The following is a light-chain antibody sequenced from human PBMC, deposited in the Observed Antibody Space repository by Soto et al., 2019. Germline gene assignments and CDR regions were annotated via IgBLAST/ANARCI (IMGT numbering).Light chain of an antibody. CDR2: DAS. Sequence: EIVMTQSPATLSVSPGERATLSCRASQSVSANLAWYQQKPGQAPRLLISDASTRATGIPARFSGSGSGTEFTLTISSLQSEDFAVYYCQQYKNWPPYTFGQGTKLEIK. J-gene: IGKJ2*01. CDR1: QSVSAN. V-gene: IGKV3-15*01. CDR3: QQYKNWPPYT.